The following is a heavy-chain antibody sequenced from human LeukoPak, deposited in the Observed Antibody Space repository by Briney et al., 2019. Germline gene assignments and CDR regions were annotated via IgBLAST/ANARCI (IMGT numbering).Heavy chain of an antibody. Sequence: SETLSLTCSVSGGSISSYYWSWIRQPPGTGLEWIGYIYYSGSTNYNPSLKSRVTISVDTSKYQFSLKLSSVTAADTAVYYCARGDYYDSSGYYSFYYYYYGMDVWGQGTTVTVSS. V-gene: IGHV4-59*01. CDR2: IYYSGST. D-gene: IGHD3-22*01. CDR3: ARGDYYDSSGYYSFYYYYYGMDV. J-gene: IGHJ6*02. CDR1: GGSISSYY.